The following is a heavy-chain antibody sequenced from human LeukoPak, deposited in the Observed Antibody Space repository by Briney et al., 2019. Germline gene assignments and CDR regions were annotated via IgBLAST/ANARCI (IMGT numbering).Heavy chain of an antibody. CDR2: INPCGGSI. CDR1: GHTFASYY. D-gene: IGHD3-10*01. V-gene: IGHV1-46*01. Sequence: ASVKDSCKASGHTFASYYMHWVRQPPGQGLEGMGIINPCGGSIRSAQELEVRVTMTRDTSTSTVYMEMSSLRSGDTAVYYCASEIGAGAKYYYGSGTSTGDAFDIWGQGTMWTVSS. CDR3: ASEIGAGAKYYYGSGTSTGDAFDI. J-gene: IGHJ3*02.